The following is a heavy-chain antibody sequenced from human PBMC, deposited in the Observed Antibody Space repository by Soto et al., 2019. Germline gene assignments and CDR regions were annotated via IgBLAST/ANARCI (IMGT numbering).Heavy chain of an antibody. V-gene: IGHV3-9*01. CDR1: GFTLDDYA. CDR2: ISWNRGSI. J-gene: IGHJ2*01. Sequence: EVQLVESGGGLVQPGRSLRLSFAASGFTLDDYAMPCVRQAPGKGLEWVSGISWNRGSIGYADSGKGRFTISRDNAKNSLYLQMNSLRAEDTALYYCATWYSSGWYGWYFDLWGRGTLVTVSS. D-gene: IGHD6-19*01. CDR3: ATWYSSGWYGWYFDL.